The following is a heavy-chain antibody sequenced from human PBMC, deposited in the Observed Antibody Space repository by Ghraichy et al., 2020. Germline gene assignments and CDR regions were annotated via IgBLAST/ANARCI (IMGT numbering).Heavy chain of an antibody. V-gene: IGHV3-7*03. Sequence: LSLTCAASGLNFRMYWMTWVRQASGKGLEWVANIKHDGSEEQYVDSVEGRFTISRDNTKKSLYLLMNSLRAEDTAVYYCVTNGGWYKLDYWGQGTLVAVSP. CDR3: VTNGGWYKLDY. CDR1: GLNFRMYW. CDR2: IKHDGSEE. J-gene: IGHJ4*02. D-gene: IGHD1-14*01.